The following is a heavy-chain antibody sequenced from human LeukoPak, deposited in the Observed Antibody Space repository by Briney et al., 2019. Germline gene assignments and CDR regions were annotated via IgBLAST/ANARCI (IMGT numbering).Heavy chain of an antibody. Sequence: ASVKVSCKASGYTFTGYDIHWVRQAPGQGLEWMGRINPSSGGTKYAQKFQGRVTMTRDTSITTAYMELSRLRSDDTAVYYCARDVGSNNCENWGQGTLVTVSS. CDR2: INPSSGGT. D-gene: IGHD2-2*01. V-gene: IGHV1-2*06. J-gene: IGHJ4*02. CDR1: GYTFTGYD. CDR3: ARDVGSNNCEN.